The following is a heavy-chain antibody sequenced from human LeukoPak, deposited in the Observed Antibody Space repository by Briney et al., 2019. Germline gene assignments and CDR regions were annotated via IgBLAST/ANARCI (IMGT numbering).Heavy chain of an antibody. J-gene: IGHJ4*02. CDR3: ARETYYYVSSGYYQADY. CDR1: GFTFSSYA. Sequence: GGSLRLSCAASGFTFSSYAMHWVRQAPGKGLEWVAVTSYDGSNKYYADSVKGRFTISRDNSKNTLYLQMNSLRAEDTAVYYCARETYYYVSSGYYQADYWGQGTLVTVSS. D-gene: IGHD3-22*01. V-gene: IGHV3-30*04. CDR2: TSYDGSNK.